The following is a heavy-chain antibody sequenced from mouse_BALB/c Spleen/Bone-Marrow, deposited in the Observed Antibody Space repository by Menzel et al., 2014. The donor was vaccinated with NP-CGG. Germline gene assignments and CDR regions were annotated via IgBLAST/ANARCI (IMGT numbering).Heavy chain of an antibody. CDR3: ARKYGDY. CDR2: IYPGDGET. V-gene: IGHV1-80*01. CDR1: GYPFSSYW. Sequence: QVQLQHSGAELVRPGSSVKISCKASGYPFSSYWMNWVKQRPGQGLEWIGQIYPGDGETNCNGKFKGNATLTADKSSSTAYMQLISLTSEGSAVYFCARKYGDYWGQGTTLTVSS. D-gene: IGHD2-10*02. J-gene: IGHJ2*01.